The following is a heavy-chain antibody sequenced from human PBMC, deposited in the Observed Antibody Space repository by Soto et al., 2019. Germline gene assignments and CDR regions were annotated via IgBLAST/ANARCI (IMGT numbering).Heavy chain of an antibody. V-gene: IGHV3-73*02. CDR2: IRSKANNYAT. CDR1: GFTFSDSP. J-gene: IGHJ6*02. Sequence: EVQLVESGGGLVQPGGSLKLSCTASGFTFSDSPMHWVRQASGKGLEWVGRIRSKANNYATAYGASVKGRFTISRDNANNSLFLQMNSLRGEDTAVYYCARDHEYTSGWSHGMDVWGQGTTVTVSS. CDR3: ARDHEYTSGWSHGMDV. D-gene: IGHD6-19*01.